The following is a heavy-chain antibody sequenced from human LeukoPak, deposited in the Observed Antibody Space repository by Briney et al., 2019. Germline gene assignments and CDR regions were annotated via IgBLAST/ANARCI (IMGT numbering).Heavy chain of an antibody. D-gene: IGHD3-3*01. CDR1: GFTFSSYA. CDR3: AKWRKRITIFGVVTNYGPGFDY. V-gene: IGHV3-23*01. J-gene: IGHJ4*02. CDR2: ISGSGGST. Sequence: GGSLRLSCAASGFTFSSYAMSWVRQAPGKGLEWVSAISGSGGSTYYADSVKGRFTISRDNSKNTLYPQMNSLRAEDTAVYYCAKWRKRITIFGVVTNYGPGFDYWGQGTLVTVSS.